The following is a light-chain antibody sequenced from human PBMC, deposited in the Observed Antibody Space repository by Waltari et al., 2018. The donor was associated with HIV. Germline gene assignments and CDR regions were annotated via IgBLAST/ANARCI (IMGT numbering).Light chain of an antibody. CDR1: NIGRKN. CDR2: GDY. CDR3: QVSGNNAAMRV. Sequence: SYDLTQPLSVSVALGQTARITCEGDNIGRKNVHWYQQRPGQAPVLVIYGDYNRPSGIPERFSGSNPGNTATLTISGVQAGDEADYYCQVSGNNAAMRVFGGGTKLTVL. V-gene: IGLV3-9*01. J-gene: IGLJ3*02.